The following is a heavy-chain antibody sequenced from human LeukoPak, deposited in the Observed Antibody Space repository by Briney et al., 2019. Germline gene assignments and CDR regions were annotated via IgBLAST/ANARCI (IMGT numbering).Heavy chain of an antibody. V-gene: IGHV3-74*01. J-gene: IGHJ5*02. CDR1: GFTFSRYR. D-gene: IGHD1-1*01. CDR3: ARASMASPTTGNWFDP. Sequence: GGSLRLSCAASGFTFSRYRMHWVRQGPGEGLEWVSWINSDGSGTTYADSVKGRFTISRDNAKDTLHPQMDSLRAEDTAVYYCARASMASPTTGNWFDPWGQGTLVTVSS. CDR2: INSDGSGT.